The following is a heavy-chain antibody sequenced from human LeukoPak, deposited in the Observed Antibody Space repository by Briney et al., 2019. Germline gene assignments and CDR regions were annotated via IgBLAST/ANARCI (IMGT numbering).Heavy chain of an antibody. CDR3: ARGRYKVRGVPGDY. V-gene: IGHV1-24*01. CDR2: FDPEDGET. Sequence: ASVKVSCKVSGYTLTELSMHWVRQAPGKGLEWMGGFDPEDGETIYAQKFQGRVTMTRNTSISTAYMELSSLRSEDTAVYYCARGRYKVRGVPGDYWGQGTLVTVSS. CDR1: GYTLTELS. J-gene: IGHJ4*02. D-gene: IGHD3-10*01.